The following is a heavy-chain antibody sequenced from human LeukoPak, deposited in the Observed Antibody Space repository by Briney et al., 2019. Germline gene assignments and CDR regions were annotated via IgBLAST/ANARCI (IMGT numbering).Heavy chain of an antibody. CDR2: INHNGNVN. V-gene: IGHV3-7*03. D-gene: IGHD3-16*01. CDR3: ARGGGLDV. Sequence: GGSLRLSCAASGFTFSSYAMSWVRQAPGKGLEWVASINHNGNVNYYVDSVKGRFTISRDNAKNALYLQMSNLRAEDTAVYFCARGGGLDVWGQGATVTVSS. J-gene: IGHJ6*02. CDR1: GFTFSSYA.